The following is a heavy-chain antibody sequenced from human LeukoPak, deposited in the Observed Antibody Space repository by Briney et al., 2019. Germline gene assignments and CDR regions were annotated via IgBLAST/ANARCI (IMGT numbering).Heavy chain of an antibody. J-gene: IGHJ5*02. CDR1: GYTFTCYY. Sequence: ASVKVSCKASGYTFTCYYMHWVRQAPGQGLEWMGWINPNSGGTNYAQKFQGRVTMTRDTSISTAYMELSRLRSDDTAVYYCARAFGIGIAAAVDPWGQGTLVTVSS. V-gene: IGHV1-2*02. D-gene: IGHD6-13*01. CDR3: ARAFGIGIAAAVDP. CDR2: INPNSGGT.